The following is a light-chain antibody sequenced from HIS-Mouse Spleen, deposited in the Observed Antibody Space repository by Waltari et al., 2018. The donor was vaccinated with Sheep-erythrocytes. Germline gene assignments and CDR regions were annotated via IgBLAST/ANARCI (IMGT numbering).Light chain of an antibody. CDR2: EVS. CDR3: SSYAGSNNWV. V-gene: IGLV2-8*01. CDR1: SSDVGGHNY. J-gene: IGLJ3*02. Sequence: QSALTQPPSASGSPGPSVTIPCTGTSSDVGGHNYVSWYQQHPGKAPKLMIYEVSKRPSGVPDRFSGSKSGNTASLTVSGLQAEDEADYYCSSYAGSNNWVFGGGTKLTVL.